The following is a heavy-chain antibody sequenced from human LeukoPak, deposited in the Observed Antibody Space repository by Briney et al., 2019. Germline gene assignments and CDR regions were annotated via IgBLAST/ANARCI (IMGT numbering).Heavy chain of an antibody. J-gene: IGHJ1*01. Sequence: GGSLRLSCAASGFTFSSYEMNWVRQAPGKGLEWITYISSSGSSMSYADSVKGRFTISRDNAKNSMYLQMTSLRAGDAAVYYCARGYYSDNTGYNPLDHWGQGTLVTVSS. CDR2: ISSSGSSM. CDR3: ARGYYSDNTGYNPLDH. D-gene: IGHD3-22*01. V-gene: IGHV3-48*03. CDR1: GFTFSSYE.